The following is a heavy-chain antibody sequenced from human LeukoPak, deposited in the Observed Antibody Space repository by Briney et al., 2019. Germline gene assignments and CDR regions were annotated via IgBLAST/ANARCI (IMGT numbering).Heavy chain of an antibody. CDR2: ISADGHKT. D-gene: IGHD2-2*01. J-gene: IGHJ4*02. CDR1: GFSFSTYA. V-gene: IGHV3-23*01. Sequence: PGGSLRLSCAASGFSFSTYAMTWVRQAPGKGLEWVSFISADGHKTHYADSVKGRFTISRDNSQNTLYLQVNSLRAEDTAEYYCAKGLVPAAIRVVDYWGQGTLVTVSS. CDR3: AKGLVPAAIRVVDY.